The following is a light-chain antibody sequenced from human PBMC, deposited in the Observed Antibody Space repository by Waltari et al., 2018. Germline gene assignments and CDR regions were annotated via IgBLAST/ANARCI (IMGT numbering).Light chain of an antibody. CDR3: MQARQTPWT. J-gene: IGKJ1*01. CDR2: LVS. CDR1: QSLLHSSGNTF. Sequence: DIVMTQSPLSLSFTPGEPASISCRSSQSLLHSSGNTFLDWYLQKPGQSPQLLIYLVSNRASGVPDRFSGSGSGTDFTLKISRVEAEDVGVYFCMQARQTPWTFGQGTKVEIK. V-gene: IGKV2-28*01.